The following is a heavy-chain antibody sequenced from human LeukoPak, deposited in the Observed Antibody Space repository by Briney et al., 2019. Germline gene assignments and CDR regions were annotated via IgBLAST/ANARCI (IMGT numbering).Heavy chain of an antibody. CDR2: INHSGDT. D-gene: IGHD3-10*01. CDR3: ASGRGGSIRNGMDV. CDR1: GDYLSSYY. Sequence: SGTLSLTCAVYGDYLSSYYWSWVRQPPGRGLEWIGEINHSGDTNYTPSLESRVTISVDTSQNQIYLKLGSVTVADTAVYYCASGRGGSIRNGMDVWGQGTTVTVSS. V-gene: IGHV4-34*01. J-gene: IGHJ6*02.